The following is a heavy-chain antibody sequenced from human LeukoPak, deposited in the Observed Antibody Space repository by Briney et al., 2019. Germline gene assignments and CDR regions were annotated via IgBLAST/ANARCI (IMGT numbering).Heavy chain of an antibody. V-gene: IGHV1-2*06. D-gene: IGHD2-2*01. CDR1: GYSFTDYY. J-gene: IGHJ4*01. Sequence: GASVKVSCKASGYSFTDYYIHWVRQAPGQGLEWMGRINPKSGGATYAQMIRGRVSMTTDTFNSTAYMELNRLSSDDTAVYFCARSTSTYYYFDYWGHGSLVAVSS. CDR2: INPKSGGA. CDR3: ARSTSTYYYFDY.